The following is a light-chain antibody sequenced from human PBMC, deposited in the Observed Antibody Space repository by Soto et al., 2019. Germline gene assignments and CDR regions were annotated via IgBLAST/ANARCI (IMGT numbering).Light chain of an antibody. CDR1: SGSVSTSYY. J-gene: IGLJ2*01. V-gene: IGLV8-61*01. CDR2: NTN. CDR3: LLYMGNGIAV. Sequence: QTVVTQEPSFSVSPGGTVTLTCGLSSGSVSTSYYPSWYQQTPGQAPRTLIYNTNTRSSGVPDRFSGSILENKAALTITGAQADDESYYYCLLYMGNGIAVFGGGTKLTVL.